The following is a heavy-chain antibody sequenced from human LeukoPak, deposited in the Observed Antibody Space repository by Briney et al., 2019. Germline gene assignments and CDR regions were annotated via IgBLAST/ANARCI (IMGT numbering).Heavy chain of an antibody. CDR3: TMGRSEAAG. Sequence: RSGGSLRLSCAASGFTFSSYSMNWVRQAPGKGLEWVGRIKSKSDGGTTDYAALVKDRFTISRDDSKNTLYLQMDTLKIEDTAVYYCTMGRSEAAGWGQGTLVTVSS. D-gene: IGHD3-10*01. CDR2: IKSKSDGGTT. J-gene: IGHJ4*02. V-gene: IGHV3-15*01. CDR1: GFTFSSYS.